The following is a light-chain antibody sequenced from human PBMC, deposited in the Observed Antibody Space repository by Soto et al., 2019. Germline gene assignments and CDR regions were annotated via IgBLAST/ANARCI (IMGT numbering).Light chain of an antibody. V-gene: IGLV1-44*01. CDR1: SSNIGSNT. Sequence: QSALTQPPSASGTPGQRVTISCSGSSSNIGSNTVSWYQQLPGTAPKLLIFGNNQRPSGVPDRFSGSKSGTSASLAISGLQSEDEADYYCAAWDDSLNGRYVFGTGTKSPS. CDR2: GNN. CDR3: AAWDDSLNGRYV. J-gene: IGLJ1*01.